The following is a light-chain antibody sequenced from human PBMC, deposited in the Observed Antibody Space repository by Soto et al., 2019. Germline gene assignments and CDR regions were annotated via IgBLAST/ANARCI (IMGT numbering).Light chain of an antibody. CDR2: EVN. Sequence: QSALTQPPSASGSPGQSVTISCTGTSSDVGASNYVSWYQQHPGKAPKLMIYEVNKRHSGVPDHFSGSKSGNTASLTVSGLQAEDEADYYCSSYAGSNRLVFGGGTKLTVL. CDR3: SSYAGSNRLV. V-gene: IGLV2-8*01. J-gene: IGLJ3*02. CDR1: SSDVGASNY.